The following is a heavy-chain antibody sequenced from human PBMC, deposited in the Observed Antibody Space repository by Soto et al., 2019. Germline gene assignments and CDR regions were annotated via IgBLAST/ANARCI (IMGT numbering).Heavy chain of an antibody. CDR3: ARRHLAVAVSPWFDP. V-gene: IGHV2-26*01. CDR1: GLSISDSEMG. CDR2: IDSSGEK. D-gene: IGHD6-19*01. Sequence: QVTLKESGAVLVKPTETLTLRCTVSGLSISDSEMGVSWIRQPPGKALEWLAHIDSSGEKSYRTFLKSRLTISKDTSKSQIVLIMTIMDPADTGTYYSARRHLAVAVSPWFDPWGQGILVTVSS. J-gene: IGHJ5*02.